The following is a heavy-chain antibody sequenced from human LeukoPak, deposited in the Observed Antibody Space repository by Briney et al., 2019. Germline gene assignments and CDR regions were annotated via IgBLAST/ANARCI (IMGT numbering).Heavy chain of an antibody. D-gene: IGHD4-23*01. CDR3: ARERGTTVVRWDY. J-gene: IGHJ4*02. Sequence: KPSETLSPTCTVSGGSISSGTYYWSWIRQPAGKGLEWIGRIYSSGTTNYNPSLKSRVTISLDTSKNQFSLRLSSVTAADTAVYYCARERGTTVVRWDYWGQGTQVTVSS. V-gene: IGHV4-61*02. CDR2: IYSSGTT. CDR1: GGSISSGTYY.